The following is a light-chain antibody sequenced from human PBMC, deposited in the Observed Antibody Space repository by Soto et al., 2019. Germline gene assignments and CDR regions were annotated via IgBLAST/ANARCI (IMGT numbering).Light chain of an antibody. J-gene: IGKJ1*01. V-gene: IGKV3-11*01. CDR3: QQRRNWPPT. CDR1: QSVNNF. Sequence: EIVLTQSPGTLSLSPGERATLSCRASQSVNNFLAWYQQRPGQAPRLLMYEASNRATGVPARFSGSGSGTDFTLTISSLEPEDFAIHYCQQRRNWPPTFGQGTKVDIK. CDR2: EAS.